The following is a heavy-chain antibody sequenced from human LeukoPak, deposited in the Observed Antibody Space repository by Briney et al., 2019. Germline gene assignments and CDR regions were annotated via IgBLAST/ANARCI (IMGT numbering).Heavy chain of an antibody. V-gene: IGHV4-59*01. Sequence: SETLSLTCTVSGGSISSYYWSWIRQPPGKGLEGIGYIYYSGSTNYNPSLKSRVTISVDTSKNQFSLKLSSVTAADTAVYYCARDRGNWNFYYYYGMDVWGQGTTVTVSS. CDR2: IYYSGST. CDR1: GGSISSYY. J-gene: IGHJ6*02. D-gene: IGHD1-7*01. CDR3: ARDRGNWNFYYYYGMDV.